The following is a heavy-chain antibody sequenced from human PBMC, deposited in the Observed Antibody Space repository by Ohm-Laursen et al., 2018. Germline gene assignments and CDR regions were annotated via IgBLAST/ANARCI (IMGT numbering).Heavy chain of an antibody. D-gene: IGHD6-13*01. J-gene: IGHJ5*02. CDR1: GFTFSSYA. CDR2: ISSSGGST. V-gene: IGHV3-23*01. CDR3: AKGGQQLVRPLVDWFDP. Sequence: SLRLSCSASGFTFSSYAMSWVRQAPGKGLEWVSAISSSGGSTYYADSVKGRFTISRDNSKNTLYLQMNSLRAEDTAVYYCAKGGQQLVRPLVDWFDPWGQGTLVTVSS.